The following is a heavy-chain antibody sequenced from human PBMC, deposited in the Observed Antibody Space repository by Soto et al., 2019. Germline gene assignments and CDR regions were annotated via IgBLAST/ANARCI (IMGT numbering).Heavy chain of an antibody. D-gene: IGHD3-3*01. CDR1: GGTFSTHA. Sequence: QVQLVQSGAEVKKPGSSVKVSCKASGGTFSTHAISWVRQAPGQGLEWLGGIIPTLGTPNYAQKFQGRVTVTADEYTSTAYMELSRLTSVDTAVYYCARAAFRSGYYGYYYGMDVWGQGTAVNV. V-gene: IGHV1-69*01. CDR3: ARAAFRSGYYGYYYGMDV. CDR2: IIPTLGTP. J-gene: IGHJ6*02.